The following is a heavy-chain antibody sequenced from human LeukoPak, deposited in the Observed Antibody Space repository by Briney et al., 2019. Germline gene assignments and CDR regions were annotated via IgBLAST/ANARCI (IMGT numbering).Heavy chain of an antibody. CDR3: AKEGTVTPIDY. CDR1: GFTFSTYW. V-gene: IGHV3-30*02. Sequence: GGSLRLSCAASGFTFSTYWMHWVRQAPGKGLEWVAFIRYDGSNKYYADSVKGRFTISRDNSKNTLYVQMSSLRAEDTAVYYCAKEGTVTPIDYRGQGTPVTVSS. CDR2: IRYDGSNK. D-gene: IGHD4-17*01. J-gene: IGHJ4*02.